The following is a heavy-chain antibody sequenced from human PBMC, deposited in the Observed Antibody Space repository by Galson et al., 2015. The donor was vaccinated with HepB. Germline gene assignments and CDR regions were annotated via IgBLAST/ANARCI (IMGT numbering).Heavy chain of an antibody. D-gene: IGHD3-9*01. CDR2: ISAYNGNT. CDR1: GYTFTRYG. J-gene: IGHJ4*02. Sequence: QSGAEVKKPGESLRISCTASGYTFTRYGINWVRQASGQGLEWMGWISAYNGNTNYAQKLQGRVTMTTDTSTSTAYMELRSLRSDDTAVYYCARLGQYYDILTGYLDYWGQGTLVTVSS. V-gene: IGHV1-18*01. CDR3: ARLGQYYDILTGYLDY.